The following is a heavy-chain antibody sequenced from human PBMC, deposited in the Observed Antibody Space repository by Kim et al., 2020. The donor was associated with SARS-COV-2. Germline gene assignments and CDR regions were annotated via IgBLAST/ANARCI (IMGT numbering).Heavy chain of an antibody. J-gene: IGHJ4*02. CDR2: INAGNGNT. Sequence: ASVKVSCKASGYTFTSYAMHWVRQAPGQRLEWMGWINAGNGNTKYSQKFQGRVTITRDTSANTAYMELSSLRSEDTAVYYCARTITIFGVVIISSFDYWGQGTLVTVSS. V-gene: IGHV1-3*01. D-gene: IGHD3-3*01. CDR1: GYTFTSYA. CDR3: ARTITIFGVVIISSFDY.